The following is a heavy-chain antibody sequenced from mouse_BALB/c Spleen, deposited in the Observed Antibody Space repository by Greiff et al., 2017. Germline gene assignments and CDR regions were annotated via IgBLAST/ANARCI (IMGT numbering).Heavy chain of an antibody. Sequence: VMLVESGAELARPGASVKLSCKASGYTFTSYWMQWVKQRPGQGLEWIGAIYPGDGDTRYTQKFKGKATLTADKSSSTAYMQLSSLASEDSAVYYCAREWGLDYWGQGTTLTVSS. J-gene: IGHJ2*01. CDR1: GYTFTSYW. CDR2: IYPGDGDT. D-gene: IGHD3-3*01. CDR3: AREWGLDY. V-gene: IGHV1-87*01.